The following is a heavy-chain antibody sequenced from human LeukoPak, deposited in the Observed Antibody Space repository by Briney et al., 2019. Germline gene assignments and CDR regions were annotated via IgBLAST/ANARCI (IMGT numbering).Heavy chain of an antibody. D-gene: IGHD3-9*01. CDR3: ARGFWAGDILTGYYWMPPAPFDP. V-gene: IGHV4-59*01. Sequence: SETLSLTCTVSGGSISSYYWSWIRQPPGKGLEWIGYIYYSGSTNYNPSLKSRVTISVDTSKNQFSLKLSSVTAADTAVYYCARGFWAGDILTGYYWMPPAPFDPWGQGTLVTVSS. CDR1: GGSISSYY. J-gene: IGHJ5*02. CDR2: IYYSGST.